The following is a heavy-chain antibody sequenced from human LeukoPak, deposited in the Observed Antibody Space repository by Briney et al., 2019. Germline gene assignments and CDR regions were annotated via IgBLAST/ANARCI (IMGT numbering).Heavy chain of an antibody. CDR1: GYTFTSYY. J-gene: IGHJ5*02. D-gene: IGHD3-10*01. CDR2: INPSGGST. CDR3: ARGGYYGSGSYFISLFKRPVGPT. V-gene: IGHV1-46*01. Sequence: ASVKVSCKASGYTFTSYYMHWVRQAPGQGLEWMGIINPSGGSTSYAQKFQGRVTMTRDTSTSTVYMELSSLRSEDTPVYYCARGGYYGSGSYFISLFKRPVGPTWGQGTLVTVSS.